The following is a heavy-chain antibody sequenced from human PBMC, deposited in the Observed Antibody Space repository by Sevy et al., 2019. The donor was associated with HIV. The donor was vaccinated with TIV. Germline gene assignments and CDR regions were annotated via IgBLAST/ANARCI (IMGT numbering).Heavy chain of an antibody. V-gene: IGHV3-20*04. Sequence: GGSLILSCAVSGFTFENYGMSWVRQAPGKGLEWVTGINWNGGTKNYVDSVKGRFTISRDNAKNSLNLQMDSLRVEVTAVYYCAINTGFAYGLNWFDLLGHGTLVTVSS. CDR2: INWNGGTK. J-gene: IGHJ5*02. CDR3: AINTGFAYGLNWFDL. CDR1: GFTFENYG. D-gene: IGHD5-12*01.